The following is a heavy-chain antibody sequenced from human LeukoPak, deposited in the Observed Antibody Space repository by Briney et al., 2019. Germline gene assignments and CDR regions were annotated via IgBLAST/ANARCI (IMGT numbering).Heavy chain of an antibody. Sequence: PGRSLRLSCAASGFTFSSYGMHWVRQAPGKGLEWVAVIWYDGSNKYYADSVKGRFTISRDNSKNTLYLQMNSLRAEDTAVYYCARDPLVELSGSYSAYFDYWGQGTLVTVSS. CDR1: GFTFSSYG. D-gene: IGHD1-26*01. J-gene: IGHJ4*02. CDR3: ARDPLVELSGSYSAYFDY. V-gene: IGHV3-33*01. CDR2: IWYDGSNK.